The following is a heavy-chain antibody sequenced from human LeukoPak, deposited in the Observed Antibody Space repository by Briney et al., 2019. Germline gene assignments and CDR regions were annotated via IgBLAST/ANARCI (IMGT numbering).Heavy chain of an antibody. CDR2: ISSSSSTI. CDR1: GFTFSTYA. V-gene: IGHV3-48*01. CDR3: ARDGTIFGVVRIRYYMDV. D-gene: IGHD3-3*01. J-gene: IGHJ6*03. Sequence: GGSLRLSCAASGFTFSTYAMNWVRQAPGKGLEWVSYISSSSSTIYYADSVKGRFTISRDNAKNSLYLQMNSLRAEDTAVYYCARDGTIFGVVRIRYYMDVWGKGTTVTVSS.